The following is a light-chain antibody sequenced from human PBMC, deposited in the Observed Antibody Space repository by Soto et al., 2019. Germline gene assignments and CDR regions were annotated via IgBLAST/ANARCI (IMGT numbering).Light chain of an antibody. CDR1: QGITNY. Sequence: DVQMTQSPSSLSASVGDRVTLTCRASQGITNYLAWYQQKPGKVPKLLLYGASTLQSGVPSRFSGSGSGTEFTLTLVSLQPEHVATYYCQKYNGAHSSSFGQGTQVEI. CDR2: GAS. CDR3: QKYNGAHSSS. V-gene: IGKV1-27*01. J-gene: IGKJ1*01.